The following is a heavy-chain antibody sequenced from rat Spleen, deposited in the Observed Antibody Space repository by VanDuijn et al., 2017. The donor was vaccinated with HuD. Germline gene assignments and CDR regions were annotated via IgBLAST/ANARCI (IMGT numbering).Heavy chain of an antibody. V-gene: IGHV5-25*01. CDR3: VRRETSFDY. CDR2: TSSGGDKT. J-gene: IGHJ2*01. CDR1: GFTFNNYW. Sequence: EVQLVESGGGLVQPGGSLKLSCVASGFTFNNYWMTWVRQAPTKGLEWVASTSSGGDKTYYPDSVKGRFRISRDNAKSILYLLMDSLNSEDTATYFCVRRETSFDYWGQGVMVTVSS.